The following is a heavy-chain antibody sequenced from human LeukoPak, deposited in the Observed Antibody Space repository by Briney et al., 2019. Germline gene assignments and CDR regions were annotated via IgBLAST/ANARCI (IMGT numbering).Heavy chain of an antibody. V-gene: IGHV3-11*04. D-gene: IGHD5-12*01. CDR3: ARDRSGYSGYAFFNY. J-gene: IGHJ4*02. CDR2: ISSSGSTI. Sequence: KTGGSLRLSCAASGFTFSDYYMSWIRQAPGKGLGWVSYISSSGSTIYYADSVKGRFTISRDNAKNSLYLQMDSLRAEDTAVYYCARDRSGYSGYAFFNYWGQGTLVTVSS. CDR1: GFTFSDYY.